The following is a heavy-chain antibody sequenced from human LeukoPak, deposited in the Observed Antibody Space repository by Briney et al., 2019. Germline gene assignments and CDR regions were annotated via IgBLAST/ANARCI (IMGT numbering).Heavy chain of an antibody. J-gene: IGHJ4*02. CDR1: GFTFRNYS. Sequence: PGGSLRLSCAASGFTFRNYSMLRVRQAPGKGLACVSRINDAGSSATYADSVQGRFTISRDNSKNTLYLQMNTLRAEDTAVYYCVRYDSNAFDYWGQGTLVTVSS. CDR3: VRYDSNAFDY. CDR2: INDAGSSA. V-gene: IGHV3-74*01. D-gene: IGHD5-18*01.